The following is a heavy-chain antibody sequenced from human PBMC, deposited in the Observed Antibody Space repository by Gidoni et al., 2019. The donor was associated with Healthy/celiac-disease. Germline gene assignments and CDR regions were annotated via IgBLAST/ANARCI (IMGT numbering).Heavy chain of an antibody. CDR3: ARIRGNYYDSSGYYDDYYGMDV. V-gene: IGHV2-70*01. D-gene: IGHD3-22*01. Sequence: QVTLRESGPALVKPTQTLTLTCTFSGFSLSTSGMCVSWIRQPPGKALEWLALIDWDDDKYYSTSLKTRLTISKDTSKNQVVLTMTNMDPVDTATYYCARIRGNYYDSSGYYDDYYGMDVWGQGTTVTVSS. CDR1: GFSLSTSGMC. CDR2: IDWDDDK. J-gene: IGHJ6*02.